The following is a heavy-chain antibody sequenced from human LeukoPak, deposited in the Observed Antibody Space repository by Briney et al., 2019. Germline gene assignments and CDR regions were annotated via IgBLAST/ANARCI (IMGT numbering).Heavy chain of an antibody. D-gene: IGHD2-2*01. CDR1: GFTFSSYS. Sequence: GGSLRLSCGASGFTFSSYSMNWVRQAPGRGLEWVAYISGTGFTIYYADSVKGRFTISRDNGNNSLNLQMNSLRAEDTAVYYCATSSNAPGNHWGQGTLVTVSS. CDR2: ISGTGFTI. CDR3: ATSSNAPGNH. J-gene: IGHJ5*02. V-gene: IGHV3-48*01.